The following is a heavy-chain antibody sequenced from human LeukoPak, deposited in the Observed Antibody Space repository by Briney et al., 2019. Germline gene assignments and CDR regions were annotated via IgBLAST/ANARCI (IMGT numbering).Heavy chain of an antibody. CDR2: IYSDGDT. CDR1: GFTVSSNY. Sequence: GGSLRLSCAASGFTVSSNYVSWVRQAPGRGLEWVSVIYSDGDTYYGDSVKGRFTISRDNSKNKLYLQMNSMRAEDTAVYYCAKSIVGATNAEYFQHWGQGTLVTVSS. J-gene: IGHJ1*01. D-gene: IGHD1-26*01. V-gene: IGHV3-66*01. CDR3: AKSIVGATNAEYFQH.